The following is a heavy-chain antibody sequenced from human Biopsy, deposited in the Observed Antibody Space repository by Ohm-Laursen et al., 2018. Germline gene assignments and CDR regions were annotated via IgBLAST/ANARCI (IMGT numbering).Heavy chain of an antibody. J-gene: IGHJ4*02. D-gene: IGHD2-21*01. CDR3: ARDSRGGHLNTTLIAGKNRDS. CDR2: TYYTGST. Sequence: PGTLSLTCTVSRDSISNYYWTWIRPSPGQGLEWLGYTYYTGSTNYNPSVKSRVTISVDTSKNQFSLKLNSVTAANTAVYFCARDSRGGHLNTTLIAGKNRDSRGQGILVTVSS. V-gene: IGHV4-59*01. CDR1: RDSISNYY.